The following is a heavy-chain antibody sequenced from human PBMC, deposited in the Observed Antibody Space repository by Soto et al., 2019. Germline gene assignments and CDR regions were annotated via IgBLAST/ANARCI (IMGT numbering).Heavy chain of an antibody. D-gene: IGHD3-9*01. V-gene: IGHV1-18*01. CDR1: GYTFTSYG. CDR2: ISAYNGNT. J-gene: IGHJ6*03. Sequence: GASVKVSCKASGYTFTSYGISWVRQAPGQGLEWMGWISAYNGNTNYAQKLQGRVTMTTDTSTSTAYMELRSLRSDDTAVYYCARDLEDYDILTGYYMPHYMDVWGKGTTVTVSS. CDR3: ARDLEDYDILTGYYMPHYMDV.